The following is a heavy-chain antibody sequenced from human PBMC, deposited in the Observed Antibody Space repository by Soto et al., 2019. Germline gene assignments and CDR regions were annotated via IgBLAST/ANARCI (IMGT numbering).Heavy chain of an antibody. CDR1: GGSFSGYY. V-gene: IGHV4-34*01. CDR2: INHSGST. Sequence: PSETLSLTCAVYGGSFSGYYWSWIRQPPGKGLEWIGEINHSGSTNYNPSLKSRVTISVDTSKNQFSLKLSSVTAADTAVYYCARGYYSGSHHGAYWGQGTLVTVSS. J-gene: IGHJ4*02. D-gene: IGHD1-26*01. CDR3: ARGYYSGSHHGAY.